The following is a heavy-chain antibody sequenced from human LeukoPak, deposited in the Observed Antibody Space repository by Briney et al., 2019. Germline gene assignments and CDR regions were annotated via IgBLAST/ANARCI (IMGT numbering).Heavy chain of an antibody. V-gene: IGHV1-2*02. CDR1: GGTFSSYA. CDR3: ARDGYSSSWHFDY. J-gene: IGHJ4*02. D-gene: IGHD6-13*01. CDR2: INPNSGGT. Sequence: GASVKVSCKASGGTFSSYAISWVRQAPGQGLEWMGWINPNSGGTNYAQKFQGRVTMTRDTSISTAYMELSRLRSDDTAVYYCARDGYSSSWHFDYWGQGTLVTVSS.